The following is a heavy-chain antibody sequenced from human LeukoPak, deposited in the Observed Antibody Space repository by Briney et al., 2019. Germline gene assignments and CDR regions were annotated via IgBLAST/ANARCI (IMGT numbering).Heavy chain of an antibody. CDR3: ARDFNRIAVGIWFDP. D-gene: IGHD6-19*01. V-gene: IGHV3-30*03. CDR1: GFIFSDYY. Sequence: GGSLRLSCAASGFIFSDYYINWIRQAPGKGLEWVAVISYDGSDKHYADSVKGRFTISRDNSKNTLYLQMNSLRAEDTAVYYCARDFNRIAVGIWFDPWGQGTLVTVSS. CDR2: ISYDGSDK. J-gene: IGHJ5*02.